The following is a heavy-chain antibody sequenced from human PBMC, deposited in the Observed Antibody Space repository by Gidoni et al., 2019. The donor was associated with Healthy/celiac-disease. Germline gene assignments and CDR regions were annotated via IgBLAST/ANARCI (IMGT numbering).Heavy chain of an antibody. J-gene: IGHJ5*02. Sequence: QVQLVQSGAEVKKPGASVKVSCKASGYTFTSYGISWVRQAPGQGLEWMGWISAYDGNTNYAQKLQGRVTMTTDTTTSTAYMELRSLRSDDTAVYYCARDYEKGYTIFGVVAGFDPWGQGTLVTVSS. CDR3: ARDYEKGYTIFGVVAGFDP. V-gene: IGHV1-18*01. D-gene: IGHD3-3*01. CDR2: ISAYDGNT. CDR1: GYTFTSYG.